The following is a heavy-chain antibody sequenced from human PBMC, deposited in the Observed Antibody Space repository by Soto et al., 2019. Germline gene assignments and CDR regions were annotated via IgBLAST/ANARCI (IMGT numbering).Heavy chain of an antibody. J-gene: IGHJ4*02. CDR2: IIPIFGTE. CDR3: ASGMRPDASLQLDRPAPFDY. CDR1: RGTYTSYA. Sequence: PVKASSKDPRGTYTSYALSWRRQAPEQRLEWMGGIIPIFGTENYAQKFQGRVTITADESTSTDYMQLSSLTSEDTAVYYWASGMRPDASLQLDRPAPFDYWRQRTLVTV. V-gene: IGHV1-69*01. D-gene: IGHD1-1*01.